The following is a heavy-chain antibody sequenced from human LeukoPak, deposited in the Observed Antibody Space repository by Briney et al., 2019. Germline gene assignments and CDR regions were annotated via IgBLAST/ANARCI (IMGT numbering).Heavy chain of an antibody. J-gene: IGHJ4*02. V-gene: IGHV3-33*01. CDR3: ARSQSSSLIDY. CDR1: GFXLSAYG. D-gene: IGHD6-13*01. Sequence: LXXSXXASGFXLSAYGVHWVRQAPGKGLEWVAVIWYDGTSKDYADSVKGRFTFSRDNSKNTLYLQMNSLTVEDTAVYYCARSQSSSLIDYWGQGTLVTASS. CDR2: IWYDGTSK.